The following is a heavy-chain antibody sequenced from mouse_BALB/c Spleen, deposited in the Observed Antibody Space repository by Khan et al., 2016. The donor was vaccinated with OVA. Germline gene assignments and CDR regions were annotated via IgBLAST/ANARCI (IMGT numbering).Heavy chain of an antibody. Sequence: VQLQQSGPELVKPGASVKIPCKASGYTFTDYNMDWVKQSHGKSLEWIGDINPNNGGTIYNQKFKGKATLTVDKSSSTAYMEIRSLTSEDAAVYYCARLGYGSFAYWGQGTLVTVSA. CDR1: GYTFTDYN. J-gene: IGHJ3*01. CDR3: ARLGYGSFAY. V-gene: IGHV1-18*01. D-gene: IGHD1-1*01. CDR2: INPNNGGT.